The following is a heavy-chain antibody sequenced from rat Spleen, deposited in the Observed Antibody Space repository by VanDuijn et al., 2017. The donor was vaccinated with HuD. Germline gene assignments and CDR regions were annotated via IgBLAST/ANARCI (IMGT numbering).Heavy chain of an antibody. D-gene: IGHD1-12*02. CDR1: AYSITSSYR. CDR3: ARAYYDGSYYDY. Sequence: VQLQESGPGLVKPSQSLSLPCSVAAYSITSSYRWNWIRQFPGHKLEWMGYINSAGSSNYNPSLKSRITLTRDTSKNQFFLQVNSVTTEDTATYYCARAYYDGSYYDYWGQGVMVTVSS. CDR2: INSAGSS. J-gene: IGHJ2*01. V-gene: IGHV3-3*01.